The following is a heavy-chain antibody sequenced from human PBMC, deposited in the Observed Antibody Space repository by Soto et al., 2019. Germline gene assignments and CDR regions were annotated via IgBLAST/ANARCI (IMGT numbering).Heavy chain of an antibody. CDR3: GRDEVRNGVGV. V-gene: IGHV3-30-3*01. Sequence: GGSLRLSCAASGFTFRSYAMHWVRQAPGKGLEWVAVISYDGSNKYYADSVKGRFTISRDNSKNTLYLQMNSLRAEDTAVYYCGRDEVRNGVGVWGQGTTVTVSS. CDR1: GFTFRSYA. J-gene: IGHJ6*02. CDR2: ISYDGSNK.